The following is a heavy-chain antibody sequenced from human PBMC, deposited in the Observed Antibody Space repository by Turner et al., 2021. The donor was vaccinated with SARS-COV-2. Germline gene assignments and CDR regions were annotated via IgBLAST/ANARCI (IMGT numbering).Heavy chain of an antibody. Sequence: EVQLVDSGEGLVQPGGSLRLTCAASGLSVSSNYMSWVRQAPGKGLVWVSVIYSGGSTYDEDAVKGRFTSARDNSKNTLYLQMNSLRAEDTAVYYCARDRVGDRGDVVWGQGTLVTVSS. CDR1: GLSVSSNY. CDR2: IYSGGST. D-gene: IGHD1-26*01. V-gene: IGHV3-66*01. CDR3: ARDRVGDRGDVV. J-gene: IGHJ4*02.